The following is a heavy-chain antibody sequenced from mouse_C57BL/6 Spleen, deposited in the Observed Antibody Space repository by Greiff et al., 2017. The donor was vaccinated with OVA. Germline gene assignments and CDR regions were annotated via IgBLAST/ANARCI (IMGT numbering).Heavy chain of an antibody. D-gene: IGHD2-5*01. Sequence: QVQLKQPGAELVRPGSSVKLSCKASGYTFTSYWMDWVKQRPGQGLEWIGNIYPSDSETHYNQKFKDKATLTVDKSSSTAYMQLSSLTSEDSAVYYCARSRYSNYDAMDYWGQGTSVTVSS. CDR2: IYPSDSET. J-gene: IGHJ4*01. CDR1: GYTFTSYW. V-gene: IGHV1-61*01. CDR3: ARSRYSNYDAMDY.